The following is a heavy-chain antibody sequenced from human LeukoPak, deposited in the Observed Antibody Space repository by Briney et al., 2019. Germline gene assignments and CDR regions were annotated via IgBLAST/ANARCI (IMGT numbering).Heavy chain of an antibody. CDR1: GFTFDDYG. D-gene: IGHD4-17*01. J-gene: IGHJ6*03. CDR2: LNWNGGST. CDR3: ARFENYGDYQAGYYMDV. Sequence: GGSLRLSCAASGFTFDDYGMSWVRQAPGKGLEWVSRLNWNGGSTGYADSVKGRFTISRDNAKNSLYLQMNSLRAEDTALYYCARFENYGDYQAGYYMDVWGKGTTVTVSS. V-gene: IGHV3-20*04.